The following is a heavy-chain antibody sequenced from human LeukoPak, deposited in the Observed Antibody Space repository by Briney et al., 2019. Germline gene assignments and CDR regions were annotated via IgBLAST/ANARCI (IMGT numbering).Heavy chain of an antibody. CDR1: GFTVSSNY. V-gene: IGHV3-66*01. Sequence: GGSLRLSCAASGFTVSSNYMSWVRQAPGKGLEWVSVIYSGGSTYYADSVKGRFTISRDNSKNTLYLQMNSLRAEDTAVYYCARDKPGYYSDYWGQGTLVTVSS. CDR2: IYSGGST. D-gene: IGHD3-9*01. J-gene: IGHJ4*02. CDR3: ARDKPGYYSDY.